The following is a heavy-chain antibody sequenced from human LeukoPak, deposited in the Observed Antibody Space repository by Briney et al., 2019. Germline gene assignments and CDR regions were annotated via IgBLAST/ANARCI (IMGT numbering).Heavy chain of an antibody. CDR3: ARAVYGFDAFDI. CDR2: ISSSSSYI. J-gene: IGHJ3*02. D-gene: IGHD4-17*01. V-gene: IGHV3-21*01. CDR1: GFTFSSYS. Sequence: GGSLRLSCAASGFTFSSYSMNWVRQAPGKGLEWVSSISSSSSYIYYADSVKGRFTISRDNAKNSLYLQMNSLSAEDTAVYYCARAVYGFDAFDIWGQGTMVTVSS.